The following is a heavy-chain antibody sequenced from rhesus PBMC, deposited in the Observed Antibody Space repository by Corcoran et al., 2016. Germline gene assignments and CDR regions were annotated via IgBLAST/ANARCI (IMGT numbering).Heavy chain of an antibody. CDR3: ARDGDYYDY. CDR2: IYGRRGST. Sequence: QVQLQESGPGVVKPSETLSLTCAVSGYSISSGYDWSWIRQPPGKGLEWIGYIYGRRGSTNYNQSLKNRVTISKDTSKNQFSLRLSSVTAADTAVYYCARDGDYYDYWGQGVLVTVSS. J-gene: IGHJ4*01. CDR1: GYSISSGYD. D-gene: IGHD3-34*01. V-gene: IGHV4-127*01.